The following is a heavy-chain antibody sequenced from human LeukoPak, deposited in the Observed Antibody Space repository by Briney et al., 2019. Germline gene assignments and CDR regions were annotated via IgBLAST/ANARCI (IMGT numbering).Heavy chain of an antibody. J-gene: IGHJ4*02. V-gene: IGHV3-30-3*01. CDR2: ISYDGSNK. CDR1: GFTFSSYA. CDR3: ARAYDPGEAYLDY. Sequence: PGRSLRLSCAASGFTFSSYAMHWVRQAPGKGLEWVAVISYDGSNKYYADSVKGRFTISRDNSKNTLYPQMSSLRAEDTAVYYCARAYDPGEAYLDYWGQGTLVTVSS. D-gene: IGHD5-12*01.